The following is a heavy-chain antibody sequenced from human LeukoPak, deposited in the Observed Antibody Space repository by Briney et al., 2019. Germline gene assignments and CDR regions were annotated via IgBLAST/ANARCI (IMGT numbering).Heavy chain of an antibody. Sequence: GGSLRLSCAASGFTFNNYAMSWVRQAPGKGLEWVSGISGNAGSTYYADSVRGRFTISRDNSKSTLSLQMISLRAEDTALYYCAKGLKTAVGPYMGYHYYMDVWGKGTTVTVSS. CDR1: GFTFNNYA. J-gene: IGHJ6*03. CDR2: ISGNAGST. V-gene: IGHV3-23*01. D-gene: IGHD5-18*01. CDR3: AKGLKTAVGPYMGYHYYMDV.